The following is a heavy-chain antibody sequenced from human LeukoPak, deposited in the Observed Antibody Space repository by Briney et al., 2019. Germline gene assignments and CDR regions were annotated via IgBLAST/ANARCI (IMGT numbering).Heavy chain of an antibody. J-gene: IGHJ4*02. D-gene: IGHD2-21*02. CDR2: IYHSGST. CDR1: GGSISSGGYS. V-gene: IGHV4-30-2*01. CDR3: ARGPLGDLYYFDY. Sequence: SETLSPTCAVSGGSISSGGYSWSWIRQPPGKGLEWIGYIYHSGSTYYNPSLKSRVTISVDRSKHQFSLKPSSVTAADTAVYYCARGPLGDLYYFDYWGQGTLVTVSS.